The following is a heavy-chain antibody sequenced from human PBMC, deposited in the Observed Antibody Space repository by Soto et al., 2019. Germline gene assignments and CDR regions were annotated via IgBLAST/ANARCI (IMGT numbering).Heavy chain of an antibody. Sequence: QVQLVQSGAEVKKPGASVKVSCKASGYTFTGYYMHWVRQAPGHGLEWMGWINPNSGGTNYAQKFQGRVTMTMDTSISTAYMELSRLRSDDTAVYYCARGWLGYWIAVAGPLGYWGQGTLVTVSS. CDR3: ARGWLGYWIAVAGPLGY. D-gene: IGHD6-19*01. V-gene: IGHV1-2*02. J-gene: IGHJ4*02. CDR2: INPNSGGT. CDR1: GYTFTGYY.